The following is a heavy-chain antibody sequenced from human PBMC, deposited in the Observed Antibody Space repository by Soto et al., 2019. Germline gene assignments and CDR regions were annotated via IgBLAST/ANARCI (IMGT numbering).Heavy chain of an antibody. Sequence: EVQLVESGGGLVQPGGCLRLSCAASGFTFSIYSMNWVRQAPGKGLEWISYISSTGTTIYYADSVKGRFTISRDHAKNSVYLQMNSLTAEDTALYYCARGYYGDYISDYWGQGTLVTVSS. V-gene: IGHV3-48*04. CDR2: ISSTGTTI. J-gene: IGHJ4*02. D-gene: IGHD4-17*01. CDR3: ARGYYGDYISDY. CDR1: GFTFSIYS.